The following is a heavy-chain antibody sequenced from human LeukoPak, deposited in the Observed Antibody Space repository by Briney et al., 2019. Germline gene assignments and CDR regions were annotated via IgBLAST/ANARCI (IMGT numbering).Heavy chain of an antibody. CDR2: IIPIFGTA. D-gene: IGHD3-3*01. Sequence: SVKVSCKASGGTFSSYAISWVRQAPGQGLEWMGGIIPIFGTANYAQKFQGRVTITTDESTSTAYMELSSLRSEDTAVYYCASRGYDFWSGYSHYYYYYMDVWGKGTTVTVSS. CDR3: ASRGYDFWSGYSHYYYYYMDV. V-gene: IGHV1-69*05. J-gene: IGHJ6*03. CDR1: GGTFSSYA.